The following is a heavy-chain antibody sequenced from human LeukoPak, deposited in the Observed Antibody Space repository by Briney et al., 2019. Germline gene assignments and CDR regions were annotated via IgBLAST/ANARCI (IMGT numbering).Heavy chain of an antibody. Sequence: PSETLSLTCTVSGGSIISGDYYWSWIRQPPGKGLEWIGYIYYSGSTYYNPSLKSRITISVDTSKNQFSLKLSPVTAADTAVYYCARERSGSYSGFDYWGQGTLVTVSS. D-gene: IGHD1-26*01. CDR2: IYYSGST. CDR1: GGSIISGDYY. V-gene: IGHV4-30-4*01. CDR3: ARERSGSYSGFDY. J-gene: IGHJ4*02.